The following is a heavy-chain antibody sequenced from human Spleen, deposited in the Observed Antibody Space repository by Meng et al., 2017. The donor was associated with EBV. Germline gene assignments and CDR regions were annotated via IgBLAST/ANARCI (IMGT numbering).Heavy chain of an antibody. CDR2: MSAYSGYT. CDR1: GSTFISYG. Sequence: QVQLVQSGAEVKKPGASVKVSCKACGSTFISYGISWVRQAPGQGLEWMGWMSAYSGYTSYAQKVQGRVSMTTETSTSTAYMELRSLTADDTAVYYCASRTLGYCSGGSCYWFDPWGQGTLVNVSS. V-gene: IGHV1-18*01. D-gene: IGHD2-15*01. CDR3: ASRTLGYCSGGSCYWFDP. J-gene: IGHJ5*02.